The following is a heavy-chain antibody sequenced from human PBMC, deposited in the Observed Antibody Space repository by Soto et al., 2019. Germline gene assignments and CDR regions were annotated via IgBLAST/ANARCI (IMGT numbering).Heavy chain of an antibody. J-gene: IGHJ6*03. Sequence: ASVKVSCKASGGTFSSYTISWVRQAPGQGLEWMGRIIPILGIANYAQKFQGRVTINANKSTSTDYMELSILRSEDTAVYYCARGNYDILTGYYGHYYYYMDVWGKGTTVTVSS. CDR2: IIPILGIA. CDR3: ARGNYDILTGYYGHYYYYMDV. D-gene: IGHD3-9*01. V-gene: IGHV1-69*02. CDR1: GGTFSSYT.